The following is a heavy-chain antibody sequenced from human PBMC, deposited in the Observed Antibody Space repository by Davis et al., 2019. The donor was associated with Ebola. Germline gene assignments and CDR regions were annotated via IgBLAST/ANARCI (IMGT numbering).Heavy chain of an antibody. J-gene: IGHJ4*02. Sequence: GESLKISCAASGFSLSSYGMHWVRQAPGKGLEWVAVISYDGSNKYYADSVKGRFTISRDNSKNTLYLQMNSLRAEDTAVYYCAKGTQADYWGQGTLVTVSS. CDR2: ISYDGSNK. V-gene: IGHV3-30*18. D-gene: IGHD3-10*01. CDR1: GFSLSSYG. CDR3: AKGTQADY.